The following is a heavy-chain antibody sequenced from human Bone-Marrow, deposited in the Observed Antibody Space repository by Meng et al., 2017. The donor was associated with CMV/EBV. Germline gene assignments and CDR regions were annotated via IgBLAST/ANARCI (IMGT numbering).Heavy chain of an antibody. D-gene: IGHD3-10*01. Sequence: GGSLRLSCAASGFMFRTAVMSWVRQAPGKGLEWVSSVGGPSGNTYYAASVLGRATISKDNSRNTVFLQMTSLRAEDTALYYCAKDGRRNYYGSGAGGDYWGQGTLVTFSS. CDR3: AKDGRRNYYGSGAGGDY. CDR1: GFMFRTAV. J-gene: IGHJ4*02. CDR2: VGGPSGNT. V-gene: IGHV3-23*01.